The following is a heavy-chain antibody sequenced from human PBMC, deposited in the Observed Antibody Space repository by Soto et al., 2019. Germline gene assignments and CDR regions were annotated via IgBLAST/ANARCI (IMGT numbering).Heavy chain of an antibody. CDR2: ISSSSFTI. Sequence: PGGSLRLSCAASGFRFSDYSMNWVRQAPGRGLEWVSYISSSSFTIHYADSVEGRVTMTSDTSTSTVYMELSSLRSEDTAVYYCARDSSNWSSDYWSQGTLVTVSS. D-gene: IGHD6-13*01. J-gene: IGHJ4*02. CDR3: ARDSSNWSSDY. V-gene: IGHV3-48*01. CDR1: GFRFSDYS.